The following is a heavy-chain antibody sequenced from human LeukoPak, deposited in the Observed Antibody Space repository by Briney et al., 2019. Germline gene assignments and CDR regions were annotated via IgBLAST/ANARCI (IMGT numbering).Heavy chain of an antibody. CDR3: ARYALYASGGAGGFDI. J-gene: IGHJ3*02. CDR2: INPNSGGA. V-gene: IGHV1-2*02. CDR1: GYTFTGHY. Sequence: ASVKVSCKASGYTFTGHYMHWVRQAPGQGPEWMGCINPNSGGASFAPKFQGRVTMTRDTSMSTAYMELSRLRSDDTAVYHCARYALYASGGAGGFDIGGQGTMVTVSS. D-gene: IGHD3-10*01.